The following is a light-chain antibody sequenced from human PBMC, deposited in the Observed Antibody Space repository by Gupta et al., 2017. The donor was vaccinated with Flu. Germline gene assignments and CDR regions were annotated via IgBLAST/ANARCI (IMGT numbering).Light chain of an antibody. CDR2: EVS. V-gene: IGLV2-14*01. CDR3: SSCPSTNTRV. CDR1: SSDVGSYNY. Sequence: QSALTQPASVSGSPGQSITISCTGSSSDVGSYNYVSWYQQHPGTAPKLMIYEVSNRPSGVSNRFSGSKSGDTASLTISGLQAEDEADYYCSSCPSTNTRVFGTGTKVTVL. J-gene: IGLJ1*01.